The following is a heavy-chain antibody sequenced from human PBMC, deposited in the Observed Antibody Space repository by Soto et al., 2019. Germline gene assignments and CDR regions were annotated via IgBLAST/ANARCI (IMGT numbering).Heavy chain of an antibody. CDR3: ARDGDGYRAFAF. Sequence: QVQLQESGPGLVKPSQTLSLTCSLSGGSISSGGYSWSWIRQHPGKGLEWIGYIFYSGRTFYNQSIKSRVTMSIDASKNQFSLNLNSVTAADTAVYYCARDGDGYRAFAFWGQGTLVTVSS. J-gene: IGHJ4*02. V-gene: IGHV4-31*03. CDR2: IFYSGRT. CDR1: GGSISSGGYS. D-gene: IGHD5-12*01.